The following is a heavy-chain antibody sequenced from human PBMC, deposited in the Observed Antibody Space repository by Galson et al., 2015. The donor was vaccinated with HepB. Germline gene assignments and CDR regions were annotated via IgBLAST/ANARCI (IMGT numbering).Heavy chain of an antibody. CDR2: IYDTEST. V-gene: IGHV4-59*08. CDR3: ARGIGATVDY. D-gene: IGHD6-25*01. J-gene: IGHJ4*02. CDR1: GGSISYYH. Sequence: ETLSLTCTVSGGSISYYHWSWIRQPPGKGLEWIGYIYDTESTNYSPSLKSRVTISVDTSKNQFSLNLRSVTAADTAVYYCARGIGATVDYWGQGARVTVSS.